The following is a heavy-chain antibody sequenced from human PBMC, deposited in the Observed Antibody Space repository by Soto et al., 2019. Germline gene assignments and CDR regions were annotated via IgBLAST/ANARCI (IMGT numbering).Heavy chain of an antibody. CDR3: TTTYPNDDSRVVAY. CDR2: ITWNSGSK. CDR1: GFTFDDYA. V-gene: IGHV3-9*01. J-gene: IGHJ4*02. D-gene: IGHD1-1*01. Sequence: EVQLGESGGGLVQPARSLRLSCAASGFTFDDYAMHWVRQPPGKGLERVSGITWNSGSKDYADSVKGRFTISRENRKNSLYLQLNSLRGEDTALYYCTTTYPNDDSRVVAYWGQGTLVTVSS.